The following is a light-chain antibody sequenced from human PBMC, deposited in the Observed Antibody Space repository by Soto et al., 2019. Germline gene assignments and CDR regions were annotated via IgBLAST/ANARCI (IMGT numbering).Light chain of an antibody. CDR1: QGIGNA. CDR3: LQDINYPWT. Sequence: ASHFTPPPSSLSASVGDRVTISCRASQGIGNALGRYQQKPGKPPKVLIYGASNLQSGVPPRFSGSGSGTDFTLAISSLQPEDSATYYCLQDINYPWTFGQGTKVDIK. J-gene: IGKJ1*01. V-gene: IGKV1-6*01. CDR2: GAS.